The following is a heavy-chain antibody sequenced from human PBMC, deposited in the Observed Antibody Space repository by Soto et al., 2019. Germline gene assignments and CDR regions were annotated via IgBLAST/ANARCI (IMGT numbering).Heavy chain of an antibody. CDR1: GDSVSSNSAA. J-gene: IGHJ4*02. V-gene: IGHV6-1*01. CDR3: ARGLAATPFYPSPFGY. Sequence: SQTLSLTCAISGDSVSSNSAAWNWIRQSPSRGLEWLGRTYYRCKWYNDYAVSVKSRITINPDTSKNQFSLQLNSVSPEDTPVYYRARGLAATPFYPSPFGYWGQGTLVAVSS. CDR2: TYYRCKWYN. D-gene: IGHD2-15*01.